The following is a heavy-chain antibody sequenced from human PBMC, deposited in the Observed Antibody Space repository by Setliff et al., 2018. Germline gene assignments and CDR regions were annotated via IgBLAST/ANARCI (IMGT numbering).Heavy chain of an antibody. CDR3: ARGHPPSDSSGYYYAY. J-gene: IGHJ4*02. Sequence: SETLSLTCAVYSGSFRGYYWSWIRRPPGKGLEWIGEINHSGSTNYNPSLKSRVTISVDTSKNQFSLKLSSVTAADTAVYYCARGHPPSDSSGYYYAYCGQGTLVTVSS. CDR2: INHSGST. CDR1: SGSFRGYY. V-gene: IGHV4-34*01. D-gene: IGHD3-22*01.